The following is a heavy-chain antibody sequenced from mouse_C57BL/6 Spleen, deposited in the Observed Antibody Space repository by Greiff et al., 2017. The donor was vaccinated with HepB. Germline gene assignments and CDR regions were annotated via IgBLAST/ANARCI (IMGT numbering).Heavy chain of an antibody. Sequence: QVHVKQSGAELVRPGTSVKMSCKASGYTFTNYWIGWAKQRPGHGLEWIGDIYPGGGYTNYNEKFKGKATLTADKSSSTAYMQFSSLTSEDSAVYYCAISPLYGSSPYWYFDVWGTGTTLTVSS. CDR1: GYTFTNYW. V-gene: IGHV1-63*01. CDR3: AISPLYGSSPYWYFDV. CDR2: IYPGGGYT. D-gene: IGHD1-1*01. J-gene: IGHJ1*03.